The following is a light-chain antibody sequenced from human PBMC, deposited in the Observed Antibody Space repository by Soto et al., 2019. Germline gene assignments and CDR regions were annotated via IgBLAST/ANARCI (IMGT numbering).Light chain of an antibody. J-gene: IGLJ2*01. CDR1: SSDVGYYTF. CDR2: EVS. V-gene: IGLV2-23*02. CDR3: CSYAGSRGLV. Sequence: VLTQPASVSGSPGQSITISCTGTSSDVGYYTFVSWYQQHPGKAPKLLIYEVSNRPSGVSNRFSGSKSGNTASLTISGLQAEDEADYYCCSYAGSRGLVFGGGTKVTVL.